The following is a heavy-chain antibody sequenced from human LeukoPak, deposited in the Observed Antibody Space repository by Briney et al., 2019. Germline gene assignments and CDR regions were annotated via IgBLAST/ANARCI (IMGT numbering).Heavy chain of an antibody. J-gene: IGHJ4*02. Sequence: SQTLSLTCTVSGGSISSGGYYWSWIRQPPGKGLEWIGYIYHSGSTYYNPSLKSRVTISVDRSKNQFSLKLSSVTAADTAVYYCARLIAAAGGDYWGQGTLVTVSS. D-gene: IGHD6-13*01. CDR3: ARLIAAAGGDY. CDR2: IYHSGST. CDR1: GGSISSGGYY. V-gene: IGHV4-30-2*01.